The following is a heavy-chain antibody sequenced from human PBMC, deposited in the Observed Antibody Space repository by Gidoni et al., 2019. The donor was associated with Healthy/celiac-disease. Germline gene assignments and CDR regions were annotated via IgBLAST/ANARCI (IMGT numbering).Heavy chain of an antibody. D-gene: IGHD2-2*01. J-gene: IGHJ6*03. Sequence: QVQLQESGPGLVRLPEPLSLTGPVSVAPISSYDWSWTGQPPGKGLAWIGYIYYSGSTTYNPSPKSRFTISVDTSKNQFSLKLSSVTAADTAVYYCARGVFYCSSSSCLTWNYYYYMDVWGKGTTVTVSS. CDR2: IYYSGST. CDR3: ARGVFYCSSSSCLTWNYYYYMDV. V-gene: IGHV4-59*01. CDR1: VAPISSYD.